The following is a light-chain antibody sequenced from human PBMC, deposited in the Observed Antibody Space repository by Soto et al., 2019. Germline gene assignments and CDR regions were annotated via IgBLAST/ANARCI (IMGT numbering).Light chain of an antibody. CDR1: QDIKTY. CDR3: QHLNNYPPFT. CDR2: GTF. Sequence: IQLTQSPSYLSASVGDRVSITCRASQDIKTYLAWYQQKRGEAPKLLISGTFTLQSGVPSRFNGSGSGTDFTLTISRLQPEDFATYYCQHLNNYPPFTFGPGTKVD. V-gene: IGKV1-9*01. J-gene: IGKJ3*01.